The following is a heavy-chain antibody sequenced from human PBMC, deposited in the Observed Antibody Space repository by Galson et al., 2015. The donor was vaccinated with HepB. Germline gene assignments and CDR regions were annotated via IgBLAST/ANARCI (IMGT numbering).Heavy chain of an antibody. CDR2: ISTSSTTT. J-gene: IGHJ4*02. Sequence: SLRLSCAASGFTFSSYSMNWVRQAPGKGLEWVSYISTSSTTTYYADSVKGRFTISRDNSKNTLYLQMDSLRAEDTAVYYCAKGGADVLRFLEWLFYFDYWGQGTLVTVSS. CDR3: AKGGADVLRFLEWLFYFDY. V-gene: IGHV3-48*01. CDR1: GFTFSSYS. D-gene: IGHD3-3*01.